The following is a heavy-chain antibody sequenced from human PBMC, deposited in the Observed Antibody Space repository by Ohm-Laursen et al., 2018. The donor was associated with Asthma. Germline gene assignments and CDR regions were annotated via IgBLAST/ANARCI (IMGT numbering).Heavy chain of an antibody. D-gene: IGHD5-18*01. CDR3: ASGYSWYDY. CDR1: GLTINRYG. Sequence: SLRLSCAASGLTINRYGLHWVRRAPGKGLEWVAFISYDENKKYYADSVKGRFTISRDNSKNTLYLQMNSLRAEDTAIYYCASGYSWYDYWGQGILVTVSS. V-gene: IGHV3-30*03. CDR2: ISYDENKK. J-gene: IGHJ4*02.